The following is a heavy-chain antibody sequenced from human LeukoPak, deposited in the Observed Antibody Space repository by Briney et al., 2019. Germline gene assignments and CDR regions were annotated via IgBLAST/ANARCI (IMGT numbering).Heavy chain of an antibody. Sequence: GGSLRLSCAVSGFPLSSYAMSWVRQAPGKGLEWVSAISGSGGSTYYADSVKGRFTISRDNSKNTLYLQMNSLRAEDTAVYYCAKVKAVAGTVGYFDYWGQGTLVTVSS. D-gene: IGHD6-19*01. CDR1: GFPLSSYA. V-gene: IGHV3-23*01. J-gene: IGHJ4*02. CDR2: ISGSGGST. CDR3: AKVKAVAGTVGYFDY.